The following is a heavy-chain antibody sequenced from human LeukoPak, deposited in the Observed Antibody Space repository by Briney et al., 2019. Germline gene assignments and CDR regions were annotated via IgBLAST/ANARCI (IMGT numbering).Heavy chain of an antibody. Sequence: SETLSLTCTVSGGSISSGGYYWSWIRQHPEKGLEWIGYIHYSGSTYYHPSLKSRVSMSVDTSRNQFSLKLSSVTAADTAVYYCACGSNNWYNWFDPWGQGTLVTVSS. CDR3: ACGSNNWYNWFDP. CDR1: GGSISSGGYY. CDR2: IHYSGST. D-gene: IGHD1-1*01. V-gene: IGHV4-31*03. J-gene: IGHJ5*02.